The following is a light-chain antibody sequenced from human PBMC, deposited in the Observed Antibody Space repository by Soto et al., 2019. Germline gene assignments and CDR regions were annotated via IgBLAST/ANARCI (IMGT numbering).Light chain of an antibody. V-gene: IGKV3-15*01. J-gene: IGKJ1*01. CDR3: QQSYSTPWT. CDR1: QSVSSN. CDR2: GAS. Sequence: EIVMTQSPATLSVSPGARAPLSCRASQSVSSNLAWYQQKPGQAPRLLIYGASTRATGIPARFSGSGSGTDFTLAISSLQPEDFATYHCQQSYSTPWTFGHGTKVDIK.